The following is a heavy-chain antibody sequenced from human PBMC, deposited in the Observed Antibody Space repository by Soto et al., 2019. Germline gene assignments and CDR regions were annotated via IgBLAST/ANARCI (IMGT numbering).Heavy chain of an antibody. CDR2: ISGSGGST. CDR3: AKDLECSSTSCYVYYDRPRDY. CDR1: GFTFSSYA. D-gene: IGHD2-2*01. V-gene: IGHV3-23*01. Sequence: PGGSLRLSCAASGFTFSSYAMSWVRQAPGKGLEWVSAISGSGGSTYYADSVKGRFTISRDNSKNTLYLQMNSLRAEDTAVYYCAKDLECSSTSCYVYYDRPRDYWGQGTLVTVSS. J-gene: IGHJ4*02.